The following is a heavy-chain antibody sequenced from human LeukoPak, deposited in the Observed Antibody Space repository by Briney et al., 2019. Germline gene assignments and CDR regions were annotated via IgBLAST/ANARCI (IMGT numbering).Heavy chain of an antibody. D-gene: IGHD3-16*02. Sequence: PGGSLRLSCAASGFTFSSYEMNWVRQAPGKGLEWVPYISSSGSTIYYADSVKGRFTISRDNAKNSLYLQMNSLRAEDTAVYYCARTDRGDYVWGSYRRQNYFDYWGQGTLVTVSS. J-gene: IGHJ4*02. CDR1: GFTFSSYE. CDR2: ISSSGSTI. V-gene: IGHV3-48*03. CDR3: ARTDRGDYVWGSYRRQNYFDY.